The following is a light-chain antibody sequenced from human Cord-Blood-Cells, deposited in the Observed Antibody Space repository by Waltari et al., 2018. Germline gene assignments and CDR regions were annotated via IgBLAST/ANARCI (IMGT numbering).Light chain of an antibody. J-gene: IGKJ2*01. CDR2: DAS. V-gene: IGKV1-33*01. CDR3: QQYDNLPPMYT. Sequence: DIQMTQSPSSLSASVGDRVTITCQASQDISNYLNWYQQKPGKAPKLLIYDASNLETGVPSRFSGSGSGTDFTFTISSLQPEDIATYYCQQYDNLPPMYTLGRGTKLEIK. CDR1: QDISNY.